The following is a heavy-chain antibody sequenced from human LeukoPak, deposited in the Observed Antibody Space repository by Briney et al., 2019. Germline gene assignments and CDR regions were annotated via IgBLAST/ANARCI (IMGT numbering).Heavy chain of an antibody. J-gene: IGHJ4*02. CDR3: ASDTPLGYCSSTSCYGSPYDY. V-gene: IGHV3-74*01. Sequence: PGGSLRLSCAASGFTFSSYWMHWVRQAPGKGLVWVSRINSDGSSTSYADSVKGRFTISRDNAKNTLYLQMNSLRAEDTAVYYCASDTPLGYCSSTSCYGSPYDYWGQGTLVTVSS. D-gene: IGHD2-2*01. CDR1: GFTFSSYW. CDR2: INSDGSST.